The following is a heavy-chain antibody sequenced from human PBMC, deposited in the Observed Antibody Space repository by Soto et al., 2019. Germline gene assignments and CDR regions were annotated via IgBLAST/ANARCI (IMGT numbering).Heavy chain of an antibody. D-gene: IGHD2-2*02. CDR3: ARFVRSCSGTTCYTRADV. CDR1: GGSVSSDTHY. J-gene: IGHJ6*02. V-gene: IGHV4-61*01. Sequence: KTSETLSLTCTVSGGSVSSDTHYWSWIRQPPGKRLEWIGFIYSSGSTNYNPSLKSRVTMSVDTSKNQFSLKLRSVIVADTAVYHCARFVRSCSGTTCYTRADVWGQGTTATVSS. CDR2: IYSSGST.